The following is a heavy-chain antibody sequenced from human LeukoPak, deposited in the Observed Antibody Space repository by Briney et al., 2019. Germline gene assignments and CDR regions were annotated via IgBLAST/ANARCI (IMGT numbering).Heavy chain of an antibody. CDR3: ASYSSGWPQAYFDY. V-gene: IGHV4-59*01. Sequence: KPSETLSLTCTVSGGSISSYYWSWIRQPPGKGLEWIGYIYYSGSTNYNPSLKSRVTISVDTSKNQFSLKLSSVTAADTAVYYCASYSSGWPQAYFDYWGQGTLVTVSS. CDR1: GGSISSYY. D-gene: IGHD6-19*01. CDR2: IYYSGST. J-gene: IGHJ4*02.